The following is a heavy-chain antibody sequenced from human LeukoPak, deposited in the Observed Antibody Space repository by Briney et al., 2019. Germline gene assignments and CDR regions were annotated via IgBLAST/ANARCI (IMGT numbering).Heavy chain of an antibody. CDR1: GYTFTGYY. CDR2: INPNSGGT. J-gene: IGHJ4*02. D-gene: IGHD3-22*01. CDR3: ARLYYDSSGYYSDY. V-gene: IGHV1-2*06. Sequence: ASAKVSCKASGYTFTGYYMHWVRQAPGQGLEWMGRINPNSGGTNYAQKFQGRVTMTRDTSISTAYMELSRLRSDDTAVYYCARLYYDSSGYYSDYWGQGTLVTVSS.